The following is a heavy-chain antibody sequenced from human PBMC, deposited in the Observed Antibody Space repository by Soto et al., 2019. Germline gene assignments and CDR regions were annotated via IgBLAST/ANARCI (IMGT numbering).Heavy chain of an antibody. J-gene: IGHJ4*02. CDR2: ISSNGGST. V-gene: IGHV3-64D*06. CDR1: GFTFSSYA. D-gene: IGHD3-3*01. CDR3: VKDGDFWSGYYAY. Sequence: GGSLRLSCSASGFTFSSYAMHWVRQAPGKGLEYVSAISSNGGSTYYADSVKGRFTISRDNSKNTPYLQMSSLRAEDTAVYYCVKDGDFWSGYYAYWGQGTLVTVSS.